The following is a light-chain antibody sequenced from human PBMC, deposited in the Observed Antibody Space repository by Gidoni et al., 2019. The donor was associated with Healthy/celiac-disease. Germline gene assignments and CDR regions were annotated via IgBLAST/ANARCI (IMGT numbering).Light chain of an antibody. V-gene: IGKV1-9*01. J-gene: IGKJ4*01. Sequence: DIQLTQSPAFLSASVADRVTITCRASQGISSYLAWYQQKPGKAPKLLIYAASTLQSGVPSRFSGSGSGTEFTLTSSSLQPEDFATYYCQQLNSYPLTFGGGTKVEIK. CDR2: AAS. CDR1: QGISSY. CDR3: QQLNSYPLT.